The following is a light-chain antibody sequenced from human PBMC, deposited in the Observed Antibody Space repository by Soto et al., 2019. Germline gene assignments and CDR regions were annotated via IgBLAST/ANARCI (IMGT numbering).Light chain of an antibody. CDR3: CSYAGSSPYV. J-gene: IGLJ1*01. V-gene: IGLV2-23*01. Sequence: QSALTQPASVSGSPEQSITISCTGTSSDVGSYNLVSWYQQHPGKAPKLMIYEGSKRPSGVSNRFSGSKSGNTASLTISGLQAEDEADYYCCSYAGSSPYVFGTGTQLTVL. CDR1: SSDVGSYNL. CDR2: EGS.